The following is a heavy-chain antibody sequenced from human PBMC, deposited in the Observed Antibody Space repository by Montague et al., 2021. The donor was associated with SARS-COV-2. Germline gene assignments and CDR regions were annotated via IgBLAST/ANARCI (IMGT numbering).Heavy chain of an antibody. Sequence: SLRLSCAASVFTFSSYWLHLPCRGLFPQPVFVLLVLGDGTTLASAGSVTRRLTISRDNAKNTLHLQMDSLRAEDTGVYYCARADSGVFGFDVWGQGTTVTLSS. CDR3: ARADSGVFGFDV. D-gene: IGHD1-26*01. CDR2: VLGDGTTL. J-gene: IGHJ3*01. CDR1: VFTFSSYW. V-gene: IGHV3-74*01.